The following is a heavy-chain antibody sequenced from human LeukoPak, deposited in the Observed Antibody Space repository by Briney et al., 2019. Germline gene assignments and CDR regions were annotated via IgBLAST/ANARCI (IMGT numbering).Heavy chain of an antibody. CDR3: AKDQRNTIFGVVIIPGDYFDY. CDR2: ISWNSGSI. J-gene: IGHJ4*02. D-gene: IGHD3-3*01. CDR1: GFVFNNYA. V-gene: IGHV3-9*01. Sequence: TGGSLRLSCAGSGFVFNNYAMHWVRQPPGKGLEWVSGISWNSGSIDYADSVKGRFTISRDNAKNSLYLQMNSLRAEDTAVYYCAKDQRNTIFGVVIIPGDYFDYWGQGTLVTVSS.